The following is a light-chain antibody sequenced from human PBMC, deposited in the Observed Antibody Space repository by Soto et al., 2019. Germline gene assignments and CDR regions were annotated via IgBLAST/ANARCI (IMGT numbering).Light chain of an antibody. Sequence: EIVMTQSPATLSVSPGERATLSCRASQSVSSNLAWYQQKPGQAPRLLIYGASTRATGIPARFSGSGSGTEFTLTINSPQSEDFATYYCLHHYTFPLAFGGGTKVEI. V-gene: IGKV3-15*01. CDR3: LHHYTFPLA. CDR1: QSVSSN. J-gene: IGKJ4*01. CDR2: GAS.